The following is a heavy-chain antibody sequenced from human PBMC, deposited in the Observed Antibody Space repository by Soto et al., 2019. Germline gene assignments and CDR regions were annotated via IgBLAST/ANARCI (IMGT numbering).Heavy chain of an antibody. CDR2: ISSSGSTL. CDR1: DGSFSAYY. Sequence: LSLTCAVYDGSFSAYYWSWLRQPPGKGLEWVSYISSSGSTLYYADSVKGRFTISRDNAKNSLYLQMNSLRAEDTAVYYCAREKSPYPSISGGMDVWGQGTTVTVSS. V-gene: IGHV3-11*04. CDR3: AREKSPYPSISGGMDV. D-gene: IGHD3-10*01. J-gene: IGHJ6*02.